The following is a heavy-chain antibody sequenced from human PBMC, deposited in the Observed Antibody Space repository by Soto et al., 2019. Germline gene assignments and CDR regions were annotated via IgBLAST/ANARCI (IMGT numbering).Heavy chain of an antibody. Sequence: SVKVSCKASGGTFSSYAISWVRQAPGQGLEWMGGIIPIFGTANYAQKFQGRVTITADESTSTAYMELSSLRSENTAVYYCARERGYRFLSSVSDASDIWGQGTMVTVSS. CDR1: GGTFSSYA. D-gene: IGHD3-3*01. CDR2: IIPIFGTA. CDR3: ARERGYRFLSSVSDASDI. J-gene: IGHJ3*02. V-gene: IGHV1-69*13.